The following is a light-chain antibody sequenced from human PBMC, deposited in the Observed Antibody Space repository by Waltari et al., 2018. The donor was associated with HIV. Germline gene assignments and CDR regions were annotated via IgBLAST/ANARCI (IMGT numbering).Light chain of an antibody. CDR1: QSVRTS. V-gene: IGKV3-15*01. J-gene: IGKJ4*01. Sequence: EIVLTQSPATLSVSPGERATLSCRASQSVRTSLAWYQQRPGQPPRLLVYGESTRATDIPARFSGSGSGTDFTLTISSLQSEDFAVYYCQQYYNWPPLTFGGGTKVEI. CDR2: GES. CDR3: QQYYNWPPLT.